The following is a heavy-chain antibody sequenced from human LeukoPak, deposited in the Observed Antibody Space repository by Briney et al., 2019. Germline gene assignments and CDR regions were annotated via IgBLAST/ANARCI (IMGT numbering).Heavy chain of an antibody. CDR1: GGTFSSYA. CDR2: ISAYNGNT. Sequence: GSSVKVSCKASGGTFSSYAISWVRQAPGRGLEWMGWISAYNGNTNYAQKLQGRVTMTTDTSTSTAYMELRSLRSDDTAVYYCARLVVAHGAFDIWGQGTMVTVSS. V-gene: IGHV1-18*01. D-gene: IGHD3-22*01. CDR3: ARLVVAHGAFDI. J-gene: IGHJ3*02.